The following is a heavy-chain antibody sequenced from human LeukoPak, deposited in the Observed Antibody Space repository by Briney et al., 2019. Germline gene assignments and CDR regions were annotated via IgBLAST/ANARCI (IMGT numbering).Heavy chain of an antibody. D-gene: IGHD3-10*01. CDR3: AKAIYGSGTYLFDY. CDR1: GFTVSSND. V-gene: IGHV3-53*01. CDR2: IYSGGST. J-gene: IGHJ4*02. Sequence: GGSLRLSCAASGFTVSSNDMSWVRQAPGKGLECISVIYSGGSTDYADSVKGRLTISRDNSKNTLYLQMNSLRAEDTAVYYCAKAIYGSGTYLFDYWGQGTLVTVSS.